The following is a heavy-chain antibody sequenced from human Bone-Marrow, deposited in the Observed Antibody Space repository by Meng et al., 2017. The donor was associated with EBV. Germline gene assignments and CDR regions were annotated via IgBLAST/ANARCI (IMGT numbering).Heavy chain of an antibody. CDR3: ASESGRGFTPDY. D-gene: IGHD3-10*01. CDR1: GGTFRSDA. J-gene: IGHJ4*02. CDR2: LIPMSDAP. V-gene: IGHV1-69*01. Sequence: GQWGEAGAEVKKPGSSVKVSCKTSGGTFRSDAVTGVRQAPGQGLEWMGGLIPMSDAPHYAQKFQGRVTITADESTSTHYMDLSGLRSEDTAVYYCASESGRGFTPDYWGQGTLVTVSS.